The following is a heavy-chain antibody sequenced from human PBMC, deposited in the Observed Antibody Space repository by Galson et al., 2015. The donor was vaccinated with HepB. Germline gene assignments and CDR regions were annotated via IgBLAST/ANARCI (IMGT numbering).Heavy chain of an antibody. CDR3: ARELRYLSGYHFDY. Sequence: SLRLSCAASGFKFSDSGIHWVRQAPGKGLEWVAVIWYDGSNKLYADSVKGRFTISRDNSKNTLYLQMNSLRAEDTAVYYCARELRYLSGYHFDYWGQGTLVTVSS. J-gene: IGHJ4*02. V-gene: IGHV3-33*01. CDR1: GFKFSDSG. CDR2: IWYDGSNK. D-gene: IGHD3-9*01.